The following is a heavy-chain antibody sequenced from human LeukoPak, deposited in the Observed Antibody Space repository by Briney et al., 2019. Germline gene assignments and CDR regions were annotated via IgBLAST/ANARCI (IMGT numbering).Heavy chain of an antibody. CDR2: IYYSGST. D-gene: IGHD3-22*01. CDR3: ARLYYDSSGYYQICYFDY. V-gene: IGHV4-39*01. CDR1: GGSINSSSYY. J-gene: IGHJ4*02. Sequence: SETLSLTCTVSGGSINSSSYYWGWTRQPPGKGLEWIGSIYYSGSTYYNPSLKSRVTISVDTSKNQFSLNLSSVTAADTAVYYCARLYYDSSGYYQICYFDYWGQGTLVTVSS.